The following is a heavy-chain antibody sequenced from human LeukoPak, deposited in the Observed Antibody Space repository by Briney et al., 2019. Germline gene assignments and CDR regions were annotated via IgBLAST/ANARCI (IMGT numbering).Heavy chain of an antibody. CDR1: GYTFTGYY. CDR3: ARAGLEEITMIVGDCAFDI. Sequence: ASVKVSCKASGYTFTGYYMHWVRQAPGQGLEWMGWINPNSGGTNYAQKFQGWVTMTRDTSISTAYMELSRLRSDDTAVYYCARAGLEEITMIVGDCAFDIWGQGTMVTVSS. CDR2: INPNSGGT. D-gene: IGHD3-22*01. J-gene: IGHJ3*02. V-gene: IGHV1-2*04.